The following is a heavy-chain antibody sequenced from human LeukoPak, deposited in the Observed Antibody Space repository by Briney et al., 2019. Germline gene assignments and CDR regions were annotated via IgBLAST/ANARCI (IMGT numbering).Heavy chain of an antibody. Sequence: WASVKVSCKASGYTFTGYYMHWVRQAPGQGLEWMGWINPNSGGTNYAQKFQGRVTMTRDTSISTAYMELSRLRSDDTAVYYCARGRVTVVTPPYGMDVWGQGTTVTVSS. CDR2: INPNSGGT. V-gene: IGHV1-2*02. D-gene: IGHD4-23*01. J-gene: IGHJ6*02. CDR3: ARGRVTVVTPPYGMDV. CDR1: GYTFTGYY.